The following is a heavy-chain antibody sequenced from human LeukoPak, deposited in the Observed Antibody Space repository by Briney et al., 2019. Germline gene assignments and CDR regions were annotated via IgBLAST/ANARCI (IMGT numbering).Heavy chain of an antibody. V-gene: IGHV3-21*01. CDR1: GFTFSSYS. J-gene: IGHJ4*02. Sequence: AGGSLRLSCAASGFTFSSYSMNWVRQAPGKGLEWVSSISSSSSSYIYYADSVKGRFTISRDNAKNSLYLQMNSLRAEDTAVYYCARAVPSIYYYDSSGYPDYWGQGTLVTVSS. CDR2: ISSSSSSYI. CDR3: ARAVPSIYYYDSSGYPDY. D-gene: IGHD3-22*01.